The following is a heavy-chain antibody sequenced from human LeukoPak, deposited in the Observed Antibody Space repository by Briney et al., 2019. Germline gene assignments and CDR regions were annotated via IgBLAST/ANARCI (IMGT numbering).Heavy chain of an antibody. V-gene: IGHV3-74*01. CDR2: LGTDGTYT. J-gene: IGHJ5*02. D-gene: IGHD4-11*01. CDR1: RVNPADYW. Sequence: GGSLRLSCAASRVNPADYWTYWVRQAPGKGLVWVSRLGTDGTYTNYADSVTGRFTISRDNAKNTLYLQMDSLRAEDTSFYYCVRDPSNSGNWFDLWGQGTLVTVSS. CDR3: VRDPSNSGNWFDL.